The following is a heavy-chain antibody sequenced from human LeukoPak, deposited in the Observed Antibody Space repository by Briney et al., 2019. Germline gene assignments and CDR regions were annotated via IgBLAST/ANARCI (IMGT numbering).Heavy chain of an antibody. J-gene: IGHJ4*02. V-gene: IGHV3-23*01. CDR1: GFTFSSYA. CDR2: ISGSGGST. D-gene: IGHD3-10*01. Sequence: PGGSLRLSCAASGFTFSSYAMSWVRQAPGKGLEWVSAISGSGGSTYYADSVKGRFTISRDNSKNTLYLQMNSLRAEDTAVYYCAKGLWCRELLAPHDYWGQGTLVTVSS. CDR3: AKGLWCRELLAPHDY.